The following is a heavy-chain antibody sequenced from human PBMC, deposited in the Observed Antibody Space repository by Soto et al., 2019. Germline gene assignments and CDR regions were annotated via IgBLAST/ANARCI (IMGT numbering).Heavy chain of an antibody. CDR2: IIPIFGTA. D-gene: IGHD3-3*01. Sequence: ASVKVSCKASGGTFSSYAISWVRQAPGQGLEWMGGIIPIFGTANYAQKFQGRVTITADKSTSTAYMELSSLRSEDTAVYYCARGSITIFGVVPPDDYWGQGTLVTVSS. J-gene: IGHJ4*02. CDR3: ARGSITIFGVVPPDDY. V-gene: IGHV1-69*06. CDR1: GGTFSSYA.